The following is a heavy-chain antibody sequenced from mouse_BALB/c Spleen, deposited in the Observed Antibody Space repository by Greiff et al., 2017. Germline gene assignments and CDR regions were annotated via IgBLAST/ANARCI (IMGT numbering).Heavy chain of an antibody. V-gene: IGHV5-6-4*01. CDR1: GFTFSSYT. J-gene: IGHJ3*01. Sequence: EVQLVESGGGLVKPGGSLKLSCAASGFTFSSYTMSWVRQTPEKRLEWVATISSGGSYTYYPDSVKGRFTISRDNAKNTLYLQMSSQKSEDTAMYYCTREKFVAWLAYWGQGTLVTVSA. D-gene: IGHD1-3*01. CDR2: ISSGGSYT. CDR3: TREKFVAWLAY.